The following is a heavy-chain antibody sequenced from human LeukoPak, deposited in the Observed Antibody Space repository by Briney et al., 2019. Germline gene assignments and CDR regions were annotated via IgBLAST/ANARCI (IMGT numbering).Heavy chain of an antibody. CDR1: GFSFSGYW. D-gene: IGHD1-26*01. Sequence: GGSLRLSCAAAGFSFSGYWMHWVRQAPGKGLVWVSRINSDGSSTSYADSVRGRFTISRDNAKNTVYLQMNSLRGEDTAVYYCARGVGGDDSWGQGTLVTVSS. V-gene: IGHV3-74*01. CDR2: INSDGSST. J-gene: IGHJ4*02. CDR3: ARGVGGDDS.